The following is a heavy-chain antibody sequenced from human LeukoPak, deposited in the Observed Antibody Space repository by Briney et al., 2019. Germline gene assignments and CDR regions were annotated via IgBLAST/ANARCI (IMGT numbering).Heavy chain of an antibody. D-gene: IGHD3-9*01. CDR3: ARIQNVLRYFDWTPDAFDI. J-gene: IGHJ3*02. CDR2: ISDHGRNI. V-gene: IGHV3-30*03. CDR1: GFSFNSYG. Sequence: GGSLRLSCAASGFSFNSYGMRWVRQAPGTGLEWVTVISDHGRNIYYADSVKGRFTISRDNSQTTVYLQLNSLRPDDTAVYYCARIQNVLRYFDWTPDAFDIWGQGTMVTVSS.